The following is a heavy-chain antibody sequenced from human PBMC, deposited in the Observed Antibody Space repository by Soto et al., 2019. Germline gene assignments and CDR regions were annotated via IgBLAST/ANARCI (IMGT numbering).Heavy chain of an antibody. CDR2: ISAYNGNT. D-gene: IGHD3-9*01. J-gene: IGHJ5*02. CDR1: GYTFTSYG. Sequence: ASVKVSCKASGYTFTSYGISWVRQAPGQGLEWMGWISAYNGNTNYAQKLQGRVTMTTDTSTSTAYMELRSLRSDDTAVYYCSRGPPVLRYFDWLSNWFDPWGQGTLVTVSS. CDR3: SRGPPVLRYFDWLSNWFDP. V-gene: IGHV1-18*04.